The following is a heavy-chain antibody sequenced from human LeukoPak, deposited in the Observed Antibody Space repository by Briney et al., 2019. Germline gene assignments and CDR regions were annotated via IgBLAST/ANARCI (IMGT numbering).Heavy chain of an antibody. Sequence: ASVKVSCKASGYTFTGYYMHWVRQAPGQGLEWMGWINPNSGGTNYARKFQGRVTMTRDTSISTAYMELSRLRSDDTAVYYCARDRVAGPSFDYWGQGTLVTVSS. CDR2: INPNSGGT. CDR3: ARDRVAGPSFDY. D-gene: IGHD6-19*01. CDR1: GYTFTGYY. J-gene: IGHJ4*02. V-gene: IGHV1-2*02.